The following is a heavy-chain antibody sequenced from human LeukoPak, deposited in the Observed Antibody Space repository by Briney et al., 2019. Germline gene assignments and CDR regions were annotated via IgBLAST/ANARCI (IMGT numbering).Heavy chain of an antibody. J-gene: IGHJ6*02. Sequence: GGSLRLSCAASGFTFSNYAMSWVRQAPGKGLEWVSAISGSGGSTYYADSVKGRFTISRDNSKNTLYLQMNSLRAEDTAVYYCAKGSGYYYYYGMDVWGQGTTVTVSS. D-gene: IGHD6-25*01. CDR2: ISGSGGST. V-gene: IGHV3-23*01. CDR3: AKGSGYYYYYGMDV. CDR1: GFTFSNYA.